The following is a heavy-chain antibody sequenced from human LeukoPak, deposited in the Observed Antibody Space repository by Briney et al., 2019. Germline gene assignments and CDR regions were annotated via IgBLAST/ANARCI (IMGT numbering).Heavy chain of an antibody. CDR2: IGTAGDT. CDR3: ARDPRDYVWGSYRYTVGDY. J-gene: IGHJ4*02. D-gene: IGHD3-16*02. CDR1: GFTFSSYD. Sequence: PGGSLRLSCAACGFTFSSYDMHWVRQATGKGLEWVSAIGTAGDTYYPGSVKGQFTISRDNAKNSLYLQMNSLRAEDTAVYYCARDPRDYVWGSYRYTVGDYWGQGTLVTVSS. V-gene: IGHV3-13*03.